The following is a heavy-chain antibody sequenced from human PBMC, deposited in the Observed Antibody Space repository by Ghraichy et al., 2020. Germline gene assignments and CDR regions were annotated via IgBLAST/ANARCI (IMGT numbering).Heavy chain of an antibody. CDR3: ARGHCSGGSCYLRGAFDI. CDR2: INHSGST. V-gene: IGHV4-34*01. D-gene: IGHD2-15*01. CDR1: GGSFSGYY. J-gene: IGHJ3*02. Sequence: SETLSLTCAVYGGSFSGYYWSWIRQPPGKGLEWIGEINHSGSTNYNPSLKSRVTISVDTSKNQFSLKLSSVTAADTAVYYCARGHCSGGSCYLRGAFDIWGQGTMVTVSS.